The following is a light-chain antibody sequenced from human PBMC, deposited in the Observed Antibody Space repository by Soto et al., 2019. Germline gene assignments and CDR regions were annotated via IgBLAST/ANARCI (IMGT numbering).Light chain of an antibody. CDR3: TSYAGSNIWV. CDR1: SSDVGGHNY. J-gene: IGLJ2*01. Sequence: QSVLTQPPSASGSPGQSVTISCTGTSSDVGGHNYVSWFQQHPGKAPKLMIDEVSKRPSGVPDRFSGSKSGNTASLTVSGLQAEDEADYYCTSYAGSNIWVFGGGTKLTVL. CDR2: EVS. V-gene: IGLV2-8*01.